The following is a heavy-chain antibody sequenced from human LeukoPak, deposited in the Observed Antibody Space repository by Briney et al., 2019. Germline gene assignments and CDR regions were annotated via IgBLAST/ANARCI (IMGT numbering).Heavy chain of an antibody. CDR3: AKDRANWAIDD. CDR1: GFTFTDHP. Sequence: PGESLTLSCVASGFTFTDHPMNWVRQAPGKGLEWISYIGGDGIAFYADSVKGRFTASKDDARKSMYLQMNSLRVEDTAVYYCAKDRANWAIDDWGQGTQVTVSS. D-gene: IGHD3-16*01. J-gene: IGHJ4*02. CDR2: IGGDGIA. V-gene: IGHV3-69-1*01.